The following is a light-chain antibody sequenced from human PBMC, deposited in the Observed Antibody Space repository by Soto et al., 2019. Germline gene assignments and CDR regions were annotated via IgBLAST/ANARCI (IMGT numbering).Light chain of an antibody. CDR3: QQYGSSACT. CDR2: GSS. Sequence: VLTQSPGTLSLSPGERATLSCRASQSVSGSYLAWYQQKPCQAPRLLIYGSSSRATGIPDRFNGSGSGTDFTLTISRLEPEDFSVYYFQQYGSSACTFGQVTNVDIK. V-gene: IGKV3-20*01. CDR1: QSVSGSY. J-gene: IGKJ1*01.